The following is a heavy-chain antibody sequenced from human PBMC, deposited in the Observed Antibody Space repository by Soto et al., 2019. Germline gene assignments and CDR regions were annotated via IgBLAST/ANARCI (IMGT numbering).Heavy chain of an antibody. Sequence: SDTLCLTCAVSGGSISSSNWWSWVRQPPGKELEWIGEIYYSGSTNYNPSLKSRVTISVDTSKNQFSLKLSSVTAADTAVYYCARDNGRERYYDSSGYWYYFDYWGQGTLVTVSS. D-gene: IGHD3-22*01. CDR3: ARDNGRERYYDSSGYWYYFDY. CDR1: GGSISSSNW. J-gene: IGHJ4*02. CDR2: IYYSGST. V-gene: IGHV4-4*02.